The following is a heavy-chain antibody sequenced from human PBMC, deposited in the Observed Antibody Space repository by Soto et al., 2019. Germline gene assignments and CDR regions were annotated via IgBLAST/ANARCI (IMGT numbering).Heavy chain of an antibody. CDR3: ARDGGALGY. Sequence: EVQLVESGGGLAQPGGSLRLSCAASGFTFSNYWMNWVRQAPGKGLVWVSRINTDGSSTNYADFVKGRFTISRDNAKNTLYLQMNSLRTEDTALYYCARDGGALGYWGQGTLVTVSS. V-gene: IGHV3-74*01. D-gene: IGHD3-16*01. CDR2: INTDGSST. CDR1: GFTFSNYW. J-gene: IGHJ4*02.